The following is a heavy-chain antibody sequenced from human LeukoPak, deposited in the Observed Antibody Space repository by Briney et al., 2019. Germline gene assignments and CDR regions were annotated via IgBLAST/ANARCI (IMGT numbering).Heavy chain of an antibody. D-gene: IGHD6-25*01. CDR1: GYTFTSYD. V-gene: IGHV1-8*01. CDR2: MNPNSGNT. Sequence: ASVKVSCKASGYTFTSYDINWVRQATGQGLEWMGWMNPNSGNTGYAQKFQRRVTMTRNTSISTAYMELSSLRSEDTAVYYCARGRAARGWWFDPWGQGTLVTVSS. J-gene: IGHJ5*02. CDR3: ARGRAARGWWFDP.